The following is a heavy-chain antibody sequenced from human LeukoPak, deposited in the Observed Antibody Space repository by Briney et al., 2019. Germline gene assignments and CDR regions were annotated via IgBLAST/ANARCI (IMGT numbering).Heavy chain of an antibody. Sequence: GSSVKVSCKASGGTFSGYAISWVRQAPGQGLEWMGGIIPIFGTANYAQKFQGRVTITTDESTSTAYMELSSLRSEDTAVYYCARSEKYYYDSSGYYGYYFDYWGQGTLVTVSS. V-gene: IGHV1-69*05. CDR1: GGTFSGYA. CDR3: ARSEKYYYDSSGYYGYYFDY. J-gene: IGHJ4*02. D-gene: IGHD3-22*01. CDR2: IIPIFGTA.